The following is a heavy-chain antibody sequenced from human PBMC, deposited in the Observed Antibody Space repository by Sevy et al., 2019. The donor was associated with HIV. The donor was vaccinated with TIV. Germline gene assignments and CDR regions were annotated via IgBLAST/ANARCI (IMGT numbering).Heavy chain of an antibody. CDR2: IYYNGHI. Sequence: SETLSLTCTVSDGSITSLYWNWIRQPPGKGLEWIANIYYNGHINYNPSLKSRFTLSLDTSKNQFSLRLRSVTAADTAMYYCAGENAWGRGYSWGQGTLVTVSS. CDR3: AGENAWGRGYS. CDR1: DGSITSLY. D-gene: IGHD1-26*01. V-gene: IGHV4-59*08. J-gene: IGHJ4*02.